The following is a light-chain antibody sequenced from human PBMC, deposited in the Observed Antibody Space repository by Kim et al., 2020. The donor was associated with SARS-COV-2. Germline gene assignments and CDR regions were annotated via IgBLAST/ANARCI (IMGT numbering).Light chain of an antibody. Sequence: SASDGDRVTSTGRASQIVETSWTWYQQKPGKAPARLVYQACGLQVGVPSRFSSSGSGAEFTLTINSLQPDDFATYYCHHYNRFPYTFGQGTKLEI. CDR2: QAC. CDR1: QIVETS. J-gene: IGKJ2*01. CDR3: HHYNRFPYT. V-gene: IGKV1-5*03.